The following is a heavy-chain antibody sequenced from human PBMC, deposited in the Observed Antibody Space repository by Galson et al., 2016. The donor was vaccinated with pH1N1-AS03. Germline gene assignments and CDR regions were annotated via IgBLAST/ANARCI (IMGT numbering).Heavy chain of an antibody. CDR1: RGSVNTDDYF. V-gene: IGHV4-61*08. CDR2: VFYTEAT. Sequence: SETLSLTCTVSRGSVNTDDYFWTWIRQPPGKGLEWIGHVFYTEATNYNPSVKGRVTISIDTSNNKFSLRLNSVSASDTAVYYCARDASGLDVWGQGTTVTVS. J-gene: IGHJ6*02. CDR3: ARDASGLDV.